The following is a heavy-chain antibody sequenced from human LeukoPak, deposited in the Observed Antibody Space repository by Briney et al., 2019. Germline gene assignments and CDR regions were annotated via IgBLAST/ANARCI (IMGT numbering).Heavy chain of an antibody. Sequence: PGGSLRLSCAATGFTFTNYDMNWVRQAPGKGLEWVSSISKSTSDKFYADSVKGRFTISRDNAKNSLYLQMNSLRAEDTAVYYCARESSGWSENYWGQGTLVTVSS. V-gene: IGHV3-21*01. CDR3: ARESSGWSENY. D-gene: IGHD6-19*01. CDR2: ISKSTSDK. CDR1: GFTFTNYD. J-gene: IGHJ4*02.